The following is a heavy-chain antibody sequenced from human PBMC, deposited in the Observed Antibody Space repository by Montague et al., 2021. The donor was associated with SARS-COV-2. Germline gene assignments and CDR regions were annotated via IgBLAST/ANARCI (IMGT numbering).Heavy chain of an antibody. CDR1: GGPISGSSDY. CDR2: VDYSGNT. CDR3: ARREYSYGWGD. Sequence: SETRSLTCTVTGGPISGSSDYWGWIRQSPGKGLEWIASVDYSGNTYYSPSLKSRLTISVDTSKNQFSLKLNSVTAADTALYYCARREYSYGWGDWGQGTLVTVSS. V-gene: IGHV4-39*01. J-gene: IGHJ4*02. D-gene: IGHD5-18*01.